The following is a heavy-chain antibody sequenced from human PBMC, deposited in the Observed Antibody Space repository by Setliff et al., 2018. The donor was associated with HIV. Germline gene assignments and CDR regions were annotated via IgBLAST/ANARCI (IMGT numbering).Heavy chain of an antibody. Sequence: ASVKVSCKASGYTFSGYYMHWVRQAPGQGLEWMGWINPSGGSTSYAQKFQGRVTMTRDTSTGTVYMELSSLRSEDTAVYYCARDRQVVVVAATGYYYYYMDVWGKGTTVTVSS. CDR2: INPSGGST. CDR1: GYTFSGYY. D-gene: IGHD2-15*01. V-gene: IGHV1-46*01. CDR3: ARDRQVVVVAATGYYYYYMDV. J-gene: IGHJ6*03.